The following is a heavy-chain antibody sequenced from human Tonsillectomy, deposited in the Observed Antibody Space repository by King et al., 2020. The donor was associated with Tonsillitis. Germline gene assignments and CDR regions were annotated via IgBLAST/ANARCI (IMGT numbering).Heavy chain of an antibody. J-gene: IGHJ3*02. Sequence: QLQEAGPGLVKPSETLSLTCTVSVDSVNSSTHYWGWIRQPPGKGLEWIGSSIDSGKTYLHPSLRGRVTISVDTSNSQMSLRLSSVTATDTAIYYCARHADRGLLVTAFDIWGQGTMLTVS. CDR3: ARHADRGLLVTAFDI. D-gene: IGHD4-23*01. CDR2: SIDSGKT. CDR1: VDSVNSSTHY. V-gene: IGHV4-39*01.